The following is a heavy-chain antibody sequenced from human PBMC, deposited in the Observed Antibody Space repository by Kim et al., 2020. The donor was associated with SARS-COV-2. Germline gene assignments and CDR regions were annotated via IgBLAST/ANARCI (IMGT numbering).Heavy chain of an antibody. D-gene: IGHD2-15*01. CDR1: GFTFSSYA. V-gene: IGHV3-30*04. J-gene: IGHJ4*02. CDR2: ISYDGSNK. Sequence: GGSLRLSCAASGFTFSSYAMHWVRQAPGKGLEWVAVISYDGSNKYYADSVKGRFTISRDNSKNTLYLQMNSLRAEDTAVYYCARSDVEDFDYWGQGTLVTVSS. CDR3: ARSDVEDFDY.